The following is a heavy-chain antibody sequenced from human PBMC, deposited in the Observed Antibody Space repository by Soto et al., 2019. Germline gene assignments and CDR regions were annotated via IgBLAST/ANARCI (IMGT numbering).Heavy chain of an antibody. V-gene: IGHV3-23*01. D-gene: IGHD5-12*01. CDR2: ITDGGGLT. J-gene: IGHJ4*02. CDR1: GFTFSTSA. Sequence: EVQLLESGGGLVQPGGSLRLSCATSGFTFSTSAMTWVRQAPGKGLEWVSSITDGGGLTYYADSVKGRCTISRDNSKKTLSLQMSSLKTDDTAVYYCAGGGDVVGTIGHFYWGQGTLVTVSS. CDR3: AGGGDVVGTIGHFY.